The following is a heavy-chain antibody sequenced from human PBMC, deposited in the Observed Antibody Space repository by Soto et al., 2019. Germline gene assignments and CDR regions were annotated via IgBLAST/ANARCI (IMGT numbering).Heavy chain of an antibody. CDR2: IYYSGST. CDR1: GGSISSGDYY. V-gene: IGHV4-30-4*01. D-gene: IGHD3-10*01. Sequence: PSETLSLTCTVSGGSISSGDYYWSWIRQPPGKGLEWIGYIYYSGSTYYNPSLKSRVTISVDTSKNQFSLKLSSVTAADTAVYYCASSMVSGGHIDYWGQGTLVTVS. CDR3: ASSMVSGGHIDY. J-gene: IGHJ4*02.